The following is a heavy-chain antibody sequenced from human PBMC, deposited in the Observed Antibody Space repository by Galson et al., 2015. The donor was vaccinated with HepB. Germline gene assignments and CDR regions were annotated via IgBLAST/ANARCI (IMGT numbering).Heavy chain of an antibody. V-gene: IGHV3-66*04. D-gene: IGHD6-19*01. J-gene: IGHJ4*02. CDR3: ASQRDYSSPDTYFDY. Sequence: SLRLSCAASGFTVSSNYMSWVRQAPGKGLEWVSVIYSGGSTYYADSVKGRFTISRDNSKNTLYLQMNSLRAEDTAVYYCASQRDYSSPDTYFDYWGQGTLVTVSS. CDR1: GFTVSSNY. CDR2: IYSGGST.